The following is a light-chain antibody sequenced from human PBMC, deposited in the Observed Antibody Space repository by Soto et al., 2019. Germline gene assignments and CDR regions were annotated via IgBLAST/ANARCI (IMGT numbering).Light chain of an antibody. CDR1: QSISSY. CDR2: AAS. J-gene: IGKJ5*01. V-gene: IGKV1-39*01. Sequence: DIQMTQSPSSLSASVGDRATITCGASQSISSYLNWYQQKPGKAPKLLIYAASSLQSGVPSRFSGSGSGTDFTLTISSLQPEDFATYYCQQSYSTPPTFGQGTRLEIK. CDR3: QQSYSTPPT.